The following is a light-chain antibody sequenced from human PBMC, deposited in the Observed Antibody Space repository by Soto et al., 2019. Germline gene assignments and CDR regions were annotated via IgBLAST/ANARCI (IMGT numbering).Light chain of an antibody. CDR2: AAA. J-gene: IGKJ1*01. Sequence: DIQMTQSPSSLSASVGDRVTITCRASQGISNYLAWYEQKPGKVPKLLIYAAATLQSGVPSRFSGSGSSTDFTITISSLQPEDVATYDCQKYNSAHRTFGQGTKVEIK. CDR3: QKYNSAHRT. V-gene: IGKV1-27*01. CDR1: QGISNY.